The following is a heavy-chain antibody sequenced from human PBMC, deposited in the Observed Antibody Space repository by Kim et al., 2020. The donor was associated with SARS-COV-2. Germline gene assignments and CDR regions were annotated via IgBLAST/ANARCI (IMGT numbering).Heavy chain of an antibody. D-gene: IGHD2-2*01. J-gene: IGHJ6*03. CDR2: IYYSGST. CDR1: GGSISSGGYY. CDR3: ARNHPAYQPDTHHYYYYMDV. Sequence: SETLSLTCTVSGGSISSGGYYWSWIRQHPGKGLEWIGYIYYSGSTYYNPSLKSRVTISVDTSKNQFSLKLSSVTAADTAVYYCARNHPAYQPDTHHYYYYMDVWGKGTTVTVSS. V-gene: IGHV4-31*03.